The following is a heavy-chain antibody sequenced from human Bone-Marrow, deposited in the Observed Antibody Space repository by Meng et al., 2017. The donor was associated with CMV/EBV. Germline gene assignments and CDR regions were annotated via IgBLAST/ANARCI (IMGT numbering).Heavy chain of an antibody. D-gene: IGHD6-6*01. Sequence: GGSLRLSCAASGFTFSSYAMHWVRQAPGKGLEWVAVISYDGSNKYYADSVKGRFTISRDNSKNTLYLQMSSLRSEDTAVYYCARDGSSSYYGMDVWGQGTTVTVSS. V-gene: IGHV3-30*04. CDR3: ARDGSSSYYGMDV. CDR2: ISYDGSNK. J-gene: IGHJ6*02. CDR1: GFTFSSYA.